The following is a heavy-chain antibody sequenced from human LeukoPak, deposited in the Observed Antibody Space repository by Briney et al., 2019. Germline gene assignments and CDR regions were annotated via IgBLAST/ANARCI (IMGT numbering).Heavy chain of an antibody. Sequence: PSETLSLTCTVSGGSISSYYWSWIPQPPGKGLEWIGYIYYSGSTNYNPSLKSRVTISVDTSKNQFSLKLSSVTAADTAVYYCARLGTGYCSGGSCYYFDYWGQGTLVTVSS. CDR2: IYYSGST. D-gene: IGHD2-15*01. CDR1: GGSISSYY. CDR3: ARLGTGYCSGGSCYYFDY. V-gene: IGHV4-59*01. J-gene: IGHJ4*02.